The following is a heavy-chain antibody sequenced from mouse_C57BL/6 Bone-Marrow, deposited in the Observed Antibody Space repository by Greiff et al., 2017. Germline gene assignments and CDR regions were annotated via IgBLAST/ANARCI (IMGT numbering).Heavy chain of an antibody. Sequence: QVQLKQPGAELVKPGASVKVSCKASGYTFTSYWMHWVKQRPGQGLEWIGRIHPSDSDTNYNQKFKGKATLTVDKSSSTAYMQLSSLTSEDSAVYYCEICYGSSYDYFDYWGQGTALTVTS. V-gene: IGHV1-74*01. CDR1: GYTFTSYW. CDR3: EICYGSSYDYFDY. D-gene: IGHD1-1*01. J-gene: IGHJ2*01. CDR2: IHPSDSDT.